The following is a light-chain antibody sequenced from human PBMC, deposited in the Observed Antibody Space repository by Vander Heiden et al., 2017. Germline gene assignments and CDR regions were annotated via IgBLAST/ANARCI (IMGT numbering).Light chain of an antibody. Sequence: QSTLTQPPSASGFPGQSVTISCTGTSSDVGAYHYVSWYQQRPGKAPTLIIYDVTKRPSGVPDRFSGSKSGNTAFLAVSGLQAEDEADYYCSSHASSSAVCGGGTTVTVL. CDR3: SSHASSSAV. CDR1: SSDVGAYHY. V-gene: IGLV2-8*01. CDR2: DVT. J-gene: IGLJ3*02.